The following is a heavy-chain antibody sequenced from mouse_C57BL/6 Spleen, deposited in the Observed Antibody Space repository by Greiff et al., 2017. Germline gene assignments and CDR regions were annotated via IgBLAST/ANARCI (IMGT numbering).Heavy chain of an antibody. J-gene: IGHJ2*01. V-gene: IGHV14-4*01. CDR1: GFNIKDDY. D-gene: IGHD1-1*01. CDR2: IDPENGDT. CDR3: TKTVFNY. Sequence: VQLQQSGAELVRPGASVKLSCTASGFNIKDDYMHWVKQRPEQGLEWIGWIDPENGDTEYASKFQGKATITADTSSNTAYLQLSSLTSEDTAVYYCTKTVFNYWGQGTTLTVSS.